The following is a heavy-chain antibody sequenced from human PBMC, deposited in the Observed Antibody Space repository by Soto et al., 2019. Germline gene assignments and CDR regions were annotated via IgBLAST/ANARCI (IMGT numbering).Heavy chain of an antibody. J-gene: IGHJ4*02. CDR2: IWYDGSNK. V-gene: IGHV3-33*01. D-gene: IGHD2-2*01. Sequence: QVQLVESGGGVVQPGRSLRLSCAASGFTFSSYGMHWVRQAPGKGLEGVAVIWYDGSNKYYADSVKGRFTISRDNSKNTLYLQMNSLRAEDTAVYYCARGSTSGDYWGQGTLVTVSS. CDR1: GFTFSSYG. CDR3: ARGSTSGDY.